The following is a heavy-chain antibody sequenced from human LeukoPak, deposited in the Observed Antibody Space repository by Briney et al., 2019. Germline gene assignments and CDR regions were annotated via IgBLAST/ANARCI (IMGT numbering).Heavy chain of an antibody. Sequence: ASVKVSCKASGYTFTSYGISWVRQAPGQGLEWMGWISVYNGNTNYAQKLQGRVTMTTDTSTSTAYMELRSLRSDDTAVYYCARLEVQASWYHTRLYYGMDVWGQGTTVTVSS. V-gene: IGHV1-18*01. CDR3: ARLEVQASWYHTRLYYGMDV. D-gene: IGHD6-13*01. CDR1: GYTFTSYG. J-gene: IGHJ6*02. CDR2: ISVYNGNT.